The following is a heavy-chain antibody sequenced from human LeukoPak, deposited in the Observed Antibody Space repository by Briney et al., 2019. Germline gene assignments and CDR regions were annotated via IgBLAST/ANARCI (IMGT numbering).Heavy chain of an antibody. D-gene: IGHD3/OR15-3a*01. CDR1: GVSISSSNSY. CDR2: IYYSGNT. V-gene: IGHV4-39*01. Sequence: SETLSLTCTVSGVSISSSNSYWGWIRQPPGKGLEWIGSIYYSGNTYYNASLKSQVSIYIYTSKNQFSLGLTSVTAADTAVYYCARQTGSGLFILPGGQGTLVTVSS. J-gene: IGHJ4*02. CDR3: ARQTGSGLFILP.